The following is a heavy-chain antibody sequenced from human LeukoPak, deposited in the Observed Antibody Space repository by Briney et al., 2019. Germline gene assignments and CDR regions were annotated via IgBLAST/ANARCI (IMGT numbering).Heavy chain of an antibody. CDR1: GFTFSSYW. CDR3: AKSDTAMVDDAFDI. Sequence: PGGSLRLSCAASGFTFSSYWMHWVRQAPGKGLEWVSGISWNSGSIGYADSVKGRFTISRDNAKNSLYLQMNSLRAEDTALYYCAKSDTAMVDDAFDIWGQGTMVTVSS. V-gene: IGHV3-9*01. J-gene: IGHJ3*02. D-gene: IGHD5-18*01. CDR2: ISWNSGSI.